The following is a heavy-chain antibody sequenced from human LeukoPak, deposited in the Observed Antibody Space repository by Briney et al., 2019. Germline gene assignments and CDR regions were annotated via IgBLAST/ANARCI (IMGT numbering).Heavy chain of an antibody. CDR1: GGSISSGDYY. V-gene: IGHV4-30-4*08. J-gene: IGHJ4*02. CDR3: ARVGRPALGIGGLFDY. Sequence: SQTLSLTCTVSGGSISSGDYYWSWIRQPPGKGLEWLGYIYYSGSTYYNPSLKSRVTISVDTSKNQFSLKLSSVTAADTAVYYCARVGRPALGIGGLFDYWGQGTLVTVSS. D-gene: IGHD7-27*01. CDR2: IYYSGST.